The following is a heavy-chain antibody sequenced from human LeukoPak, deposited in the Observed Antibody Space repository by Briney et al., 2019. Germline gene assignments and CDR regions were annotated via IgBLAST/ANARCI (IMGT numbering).Heavy chain of an antibody. J-gene: IGHJ6*03. CDR1: GDSITCYF. CDR3: ARAFYPGYYSYMAV. V-gene: IGHV4-59*01. CDR2: IYYSGST. Sequence: SETLSLTCTVSGDSITCYFWSWIRQPPGKGLEWIGYIYYSGSTNYNPSLKSRVTISVDTSKNQFSLKLSSVTAADTAVYYCARAFYPGYYSYMAVWGKGTTVTVSS. D-gene: IGHD3-3*02.